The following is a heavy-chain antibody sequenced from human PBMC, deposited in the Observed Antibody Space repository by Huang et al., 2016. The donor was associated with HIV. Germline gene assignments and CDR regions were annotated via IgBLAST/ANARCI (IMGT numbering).Heavy chain of an antibody. D-gene: IGHD1-26*01. CDR2: INYRGSP. Sequence: QVQLQQWGAGLLKSSETLSLTCAVYGGSFSGHYWRWIRQPPGKGLEWIGEINYRGSPNYNPSLKSRVTISIDTSKNQFSLKLSSVTAADTAVYYCARGGVGATSDAFDIWGQGTMVTVSS. J-gene: IGHJ3*02. V-gene: IGHV4-34*01. CDR3: ARGGVGATSDAFDI. CDR1: GGSFSGHY.